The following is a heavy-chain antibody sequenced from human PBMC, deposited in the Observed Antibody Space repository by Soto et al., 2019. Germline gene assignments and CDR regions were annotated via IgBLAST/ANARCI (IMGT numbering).Heavy chain of an antibody. CDR1: GFTFDDYA. D-gene: IGHD6-13*01. Sequence: EVQLVESGGGLVQPGRSLRLSCAASGFTFDDYAMHWVRQVPGKGLEWVSGINWNSGSIGYADSVKGRFAISRDNAKNSLHLQMNSLRAEDTAFYYCVKDESINWYSGHFRQWGQGTVVSVPS. V-gene: IGHV3-9*01. CDR2: INWNSGSI. CDR3: VKDESINWYSGHFRQ. J-gene: IGHJ1*01.